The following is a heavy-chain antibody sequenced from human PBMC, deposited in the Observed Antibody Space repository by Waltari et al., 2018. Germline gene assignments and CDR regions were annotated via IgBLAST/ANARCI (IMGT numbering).Heavy chain of an antibody. V-gene: IGHV1-69-2*01. CDR3: ATDLDGYNYFDY. Sequence: EVQLVQSGPGVRKPGATVKFSCKASGSTFTNYYMPWVQQAPGKGLEWMGRVDPEDGETIYAEKFQGRVTITADTSTDTAYMELSSLRSEDTAVYYCATDLDGYNYFDYWGQGTLVTVSS. D-gene: IGHD5-12*01. CDR1: GSTFTNYY. J-gene: IGHJ4*02. CDR2: VDPEDGET.